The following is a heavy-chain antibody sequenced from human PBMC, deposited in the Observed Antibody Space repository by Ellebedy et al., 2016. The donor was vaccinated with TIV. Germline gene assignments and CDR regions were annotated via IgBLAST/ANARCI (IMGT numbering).Heavy chain of an antibody. J-gene: IGHJ4*02. Sequence: AASVKVSCKASGYTFSRYVIHCVRHGPGQRPEWMGCINAGNGNTIYSQNFLGRVTITSDTSASTVYMEMSGPRSDDTDVYYCAGGSPEGRALDFWGQGTLLTVSS. D-gene: IGHD3-10*01. CDR3: AGGSPEGRALDF. V-gene: IGHV1-3*01. CDR1: GYTFSRYV. CDR2: INAGNGNT.